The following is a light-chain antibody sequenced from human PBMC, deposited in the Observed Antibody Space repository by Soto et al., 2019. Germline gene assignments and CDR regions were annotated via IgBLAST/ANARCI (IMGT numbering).Light chain of an antibody. CDR1: QSVRNY. CDR2: DAS. CDR3: QQRSKMPLT. V-gene: IGKV3-11*01. J-gene: IGKJ1*01. Sequence: EIVLTQSPATLSLSPGETATLSCSASQSVRNYLAWYQQKPGQAPRLLIYDASNRATGIPARFSGTGSETDFTLTISSLEPEDFAIYYCQQRSKMPLTFGHGAKVDIK.